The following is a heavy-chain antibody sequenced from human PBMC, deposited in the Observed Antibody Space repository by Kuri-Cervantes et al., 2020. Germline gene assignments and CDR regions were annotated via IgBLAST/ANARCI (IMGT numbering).Heavy chain of an antibody. Sequence: SETLSLTCTVSGGSISSGGYYWSWIRQHPGKGLEWIGYIYHSGSTNYNPSLKSRVTISVDTSKNQFSLKLSSVTAADTAVYYCARGRDDAFDIWGQGTMVTVSS. CDR3: ARGRDDAFDI. CDR1: GGSISSGGYY. V-gene: IGHV4-31*03. J-gene: IGHJ3*02. CDR2: IYHSGST.